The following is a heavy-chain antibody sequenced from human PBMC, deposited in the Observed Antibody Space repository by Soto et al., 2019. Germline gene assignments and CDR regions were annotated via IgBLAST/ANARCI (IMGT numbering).Heavy chain of an antibody. J-gene: IGHJ4*02. CDR3: AKDPSTVNNY. Sequence: QVQLVESGGGVVQPGRSLRLSCAASGFTFSSYGMHWVRQAPGKGLEWVAVISYDGSNKYYADSVKGRFTISRDNSKNPLYLQMNSLRAEDTAVYYCAKDPSTVNNYWGQGTLVTVSS. CDR1: GFTFSSYG. CDR2: ISYDGSNK. D-gene: IGHD2-2*01. V-gene: IGHV3-30*18.